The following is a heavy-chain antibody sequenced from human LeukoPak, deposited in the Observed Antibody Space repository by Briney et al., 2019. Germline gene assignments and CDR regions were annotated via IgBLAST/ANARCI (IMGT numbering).Heavy chain of an antibody. Sequence: GGSLRLSCAASGFTFSSSAMSWVRQAPGKGLYWVSAISGSGTGTYYADSVKGPFTISRDNSKNTLYLQMNSLRAEDTAVYYCAKEGGTGTRFDYWGQGTLVTVSS. CDR2: ISGSGTGT. CDR1: GFTFSSSA. V-gene: IGHV3-23*01. D-gene: IGHD1-7*01. CDR3: AKEGGTGTRFDY. J-gene: IGHJ4*02.